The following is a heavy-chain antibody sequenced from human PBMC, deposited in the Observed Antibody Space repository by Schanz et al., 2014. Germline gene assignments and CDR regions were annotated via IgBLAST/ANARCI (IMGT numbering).Heavy chain of an antibody. CDR2: IGSSSTTM. J-gene: IGHJ4*02. CDR1: GFTFFTYN. Sequence: EVQLVESGGGLVQPGGSLRLSCAASGFTFFTYNMNWVRQAPGRGLEWISYIGSSSTTMYYADSVKGRFTISRDDAKNSHYLQMNSLRVEDTAVFYCVKIGYTHWSLDDWGQGILVTVSS. D-gene: IGHD6-13*01. CDR3: VKIGYTHWSLDD. V-gene: IGHV3-48*04.